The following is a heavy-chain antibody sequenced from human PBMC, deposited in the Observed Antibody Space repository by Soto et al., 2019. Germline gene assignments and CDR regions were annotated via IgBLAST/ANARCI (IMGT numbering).Heavy chain of an antibody. CDR2: IIPILGIA. Sequence: ASVKVSCKASGGTFSSYTISWVRQAPGQGLEWMGRIIPILGIANYAQKFQGRVTITADKSTSTADMELSSLRSEDTAVYYCAGGPVGGSGSYSFLHYYYMDVWGKGTTVTVSS. V-gene: IGHV1-69*02. D-gene: IGHD3-10*01. CDR1: GGTFSSYT. J-gene: IGHJ6*03. CDR3: AGGPVGGSGSYSFLHYYYMDV.